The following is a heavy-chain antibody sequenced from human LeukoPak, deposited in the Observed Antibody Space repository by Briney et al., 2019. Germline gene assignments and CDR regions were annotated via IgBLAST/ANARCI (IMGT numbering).Heavy chain of an antibody. Sequence: ASVKVSCKASGYTFTSYGISWVRQAPGQGLEWMGWISAYNGNTNYAQKLQGRVTVTTDTSTSTAYMELRSLRSDDAAVYYCASTRGWYGVGAFDIWGQGTMVTVSS. D-gene: IGHD6-19*01. CDR2: ISAYNGNT. V-gene: IGHV1-18*01. CDR3: ASTRGWYGVGAFDI. CDR1: GYTFTSYG. J-gene: IGHJ3*02.